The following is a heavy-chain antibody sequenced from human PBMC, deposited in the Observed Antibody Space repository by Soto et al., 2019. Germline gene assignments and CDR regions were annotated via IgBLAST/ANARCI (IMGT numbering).Heavy chain of an antibody. D-gene: IGHD5-18*01. CDR2: INGDGSST. CDR3: ARGGAYIYGPQYD. J-gene: IGHJ4*02. Sequence: PGGSLRLSCATSGFSFSGYWIHWVRQAPGKGLVWVSHINGDGSSTNYADSVKGRFTISRDYAKNTLYLQMNSLRVEDTAVYYSARGGAYIYGPQYDWGQGTLVTVSS. V-gene: IGHV3-74*01. CDR1: GFSFSGYW.